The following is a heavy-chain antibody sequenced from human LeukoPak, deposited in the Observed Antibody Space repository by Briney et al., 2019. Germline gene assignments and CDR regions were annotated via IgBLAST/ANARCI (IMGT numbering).Heavy chain of an antibody. V-gene: IGHV3-48*01. D-gene: IGHD6-19*01. J-gene: IGHJ4*02. CDR3: ARETILAVAGDF. Sequence: SGGSLRLSCAASGFTFNRNNMNWVRQAPGKGLGWVSYISSTSITMYYADSVKGRFTISRDNAKNSLYLQMNSLRADDTAVYYCARETILAVAGDFWGQGTLVTVSS. CDR1: GFTFNRNN. CDR2: ISSTSITM.